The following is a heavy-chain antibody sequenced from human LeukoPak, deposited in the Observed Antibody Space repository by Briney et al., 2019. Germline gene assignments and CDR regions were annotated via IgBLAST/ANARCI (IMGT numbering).Heavy chain of an antibody. J-gene: IGHJ4*02. CDR1: GFTFSSYA. CDR3: AEDRDARSSGWYFFAY. CDR2: ISGSGGNT. V-gene: IGHV3-23*01. Sequence: GGSLRLSCAASGFTFSSYAMSWVRQAPGKGLEWVSGISGSGGNTYYADSVKGRFTISRDNSKNTLYLQMNSLRAEDTAVYYCAEDRDARSSGWYFFAYWGQGTLVTVSS. D-gene: IGHD6-19*01.